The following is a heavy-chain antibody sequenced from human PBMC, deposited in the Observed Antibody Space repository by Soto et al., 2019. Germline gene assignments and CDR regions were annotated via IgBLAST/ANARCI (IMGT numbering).Heavy chain of an antibody. CDR3: AREDRHCDYAGFDY. CDR2: IWYDGSNK. Sequence: QVQLVESGGGVVQPGRSLRLSCAASGFTFSSYGMHWVRQAPGKGLEWVAVIWYDGSNKYYADSVKGRFTISRDNSKNQLYLQMNSLRAEDKAVYYGAREDRHCDYAGFDYWGQGTLVTVSS. D-gene: IGHD4-17*01. V-gene: IGHV3-33*01. J-gene: IGHJ4*02. CDR1: GFTFSSYG.